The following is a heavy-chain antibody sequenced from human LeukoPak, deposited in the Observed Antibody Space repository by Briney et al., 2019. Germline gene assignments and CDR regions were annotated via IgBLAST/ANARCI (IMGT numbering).Heavy chain of an antibody. J-gene: IGHJ4*02. CDR1: GFTFSSYA. D-gene: IGHD4-17*01. Sequence: PGRSLRLSCAASGFTFSSYAMHWVRQAPGKGLEWVAVISYDGSNKYYADSVKGRFTISRDNSKNTLYLQMNSLRAEDTAVYYCARDPRDYVGSRLDYWGQGTLVTVSS. CDR3: ARDPRDYVGSRLDY. CDR2: ISYDGSNK. V-gene: IGHV3-30-3*01.